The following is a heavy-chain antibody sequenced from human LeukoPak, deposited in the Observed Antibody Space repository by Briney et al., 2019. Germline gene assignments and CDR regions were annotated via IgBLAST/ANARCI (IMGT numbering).Heavy chain of an antibody. D-gene: IGHD1-26*01. V-gene: IGHV1-46*01. CDR3: ARDHSGEWELLSGWWFDP. CDR1: GYTFTNHW. CDR2: INPSGGST. Sequence: ASVKVSCKASGYTFTNHWMHWVRQAPGQGLEWMAIINPSGGSTIYAQKFQGRVTLTRDMSTTSVYMELTSLRSEDTAVYYCARDHSGEWELLSGWWFDPWGQGTLVTVSS. J-gene: IGHJ5*02.